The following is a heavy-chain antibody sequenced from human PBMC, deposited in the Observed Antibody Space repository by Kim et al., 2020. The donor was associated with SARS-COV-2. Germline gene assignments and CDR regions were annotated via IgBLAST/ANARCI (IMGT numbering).Heavy chain of an antibody. CDR3: EALTTVVTDAFDI. V-gene: IGHV3-30-3*01. CDR2: ISYDGSNK. CDR1: GFTFSSYA. Sequence: GGSLRLSCAASGFTFSSYAMHWVRQAPGKGLEWVADISYDGSNKYYADSVKGRFTISRDNSKNTLYLQMNSLRAEDTAVYYCEALTTVVTDAFDIWGQGPMVPVPS. D-gene: IGHD2-21*02. J-gene: IGHJ3*02.